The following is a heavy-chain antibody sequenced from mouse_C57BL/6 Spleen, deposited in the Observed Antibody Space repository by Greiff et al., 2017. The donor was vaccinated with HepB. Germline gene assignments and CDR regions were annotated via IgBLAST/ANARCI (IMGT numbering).Heavy chain of an antibody. CDR3: TRQRFAY. CDR1: GYTFTDYE. J-gene: IGHJ3*01. V-gene: IGHV1-15*01. Sequence: VQLQQSGAELVRPGASVTLSCKASGYTFTDYEMHWVKQTPVHGLEWIGAIDPETGGTAYNQKFKGKAILTADKSSSTAYMELLSLTSEDSAVYYCTRQRFAYWGQGTLVTVSA. CDR2: IDPETGGT.